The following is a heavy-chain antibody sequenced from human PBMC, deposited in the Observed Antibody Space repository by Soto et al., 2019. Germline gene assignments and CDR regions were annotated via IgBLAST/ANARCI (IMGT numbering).Heavy chain of an antibody. CDR1: GFTFSSYA. V-gene: IGHV3-23*01. CDR2: ISGSGGST. CDR3: AKTRLAAAGQTGGYGMDV. D-gene: IGHD6-13*01. Sequence: HPGGSLRLSCAASGFTFSSYAMSWVRQAPGKGLGWVSAISGSGGSTYYADSVKGRFTISRDNSKNTLYLQMNSLRAEDTAVYYCAKTRLAAAGQTGGYGMDVWGQGTTVTVSS. J-gene: IGHJ6*02.